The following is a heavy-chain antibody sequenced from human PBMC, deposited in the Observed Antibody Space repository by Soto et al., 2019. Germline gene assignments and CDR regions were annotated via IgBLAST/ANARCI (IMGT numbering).Heavy chain of an antibody. D-gene: IGHD3-16*01. CDR3: ARDRGSYGYGN. CDR2: ISGSGNAT. Sequence: EVLLLESGGGLVQPGGSLRLSCATSGFSFRNHAMTWFRQAPGKGLEWVSSISGSGNATYYEDSVKGRFTISRDNFKTTLSLQMNSLTGHDTALYYCARDRGSYGYGNWGQGTLVTVSS. CDR1: GFSFRNHA. J-gene: IGHJ4*02. V-gene: IGHV3-23*01.